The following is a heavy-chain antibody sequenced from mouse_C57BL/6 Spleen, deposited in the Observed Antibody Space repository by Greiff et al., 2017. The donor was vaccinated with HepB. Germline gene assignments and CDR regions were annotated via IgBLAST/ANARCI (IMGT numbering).Heavy chain of an antibody. J-gene: IGHJ3*01. CDR1: GFSLTSYG. CDR2: IWGVGST. CDR3: ASGDYGYDGGFAY. D-gene: IGHD2-2*01. Sequence: VHLVESGPGLVAPSQSLSITCTVSGFSLTSYGVDWVRQSPGKGLEWLGVIWGVGSTNYNSALKSRLSISKDNSKSQVFLKMNSLQTDDTAMYYCASGDYGYDGGFAYWGQGTLVTVSA. V-gene: IGHV2-6*01.